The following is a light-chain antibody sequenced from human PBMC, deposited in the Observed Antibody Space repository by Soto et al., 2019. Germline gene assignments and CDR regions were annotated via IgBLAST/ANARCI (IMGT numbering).Light chain of an antibody. CDR3: AAWDDILNGSYV. CDR2: NNN. CDR1: SSNIGSHT. V-gene: IGLV1-44*01. J-gene: IGLJ1*01. Sequence: QSVLTQPPSASGTPGQRVTSSCSGSSSNIGSHTINWYQQLPGTAPKLLIYNNNQRPSGVPDRFSGSKSGTSASLAISGLQSEDEADYYCAAWDDILNGSYVFGTGTKVTVL.